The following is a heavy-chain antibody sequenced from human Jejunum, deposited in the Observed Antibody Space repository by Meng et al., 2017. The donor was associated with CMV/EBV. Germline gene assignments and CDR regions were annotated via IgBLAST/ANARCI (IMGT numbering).Heavy chain of an antibody. CDR3: IPLGRLRWPSTSPY. Sequence: FTFSDAWMNWVRQTPGKGLEWIGLIKSKTDGGTTDYAAPVRGRFSISRADSRNTLYLQMNSLKTEDTAVYYCIPLGRLRWPSTSPYWGQGTLVTVSS. CDR1: FTFSDAW. D-gene: IGHD4-23*01. J-gene: IGHJ4*02. CDR2: IKSKTDGGTT. V-gene: IGHV3-15*07.